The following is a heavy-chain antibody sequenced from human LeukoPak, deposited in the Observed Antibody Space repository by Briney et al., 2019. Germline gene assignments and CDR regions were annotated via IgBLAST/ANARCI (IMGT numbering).Heavy chain of an antibody. D-gene: IGHD3-10*01. CDR3: ARDLRRLLLWFGREERAYYLDY. CDR2: IYYSGST. J-gene: IGHJ4*02. Sequence: WIRQPPGKGLEWIGSIYYSGSTYYNPSLKSRVTISVDTSKNQFSLKLSSVTAADTAVYYCARDLRRLLLWFGREERAYYLDYWGQGTLVTVSS. V-gene: IGHV4-39*07.